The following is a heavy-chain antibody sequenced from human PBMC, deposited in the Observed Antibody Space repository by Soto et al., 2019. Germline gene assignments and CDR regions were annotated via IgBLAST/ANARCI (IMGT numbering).Heavy chain of an antibody. CDR2: ISYDGSNK. Sequence: VQLVESGGGVVQPGRSLRLSCAASGFTFSSYGMHWVRQAPGKGLEWVAVISYDGSNKYYADSVKGRFTISRDNSKNTLYLQMNSLRAEDTAVYYCAKSARITIFGVVQYYFDYWGQGALVTVSS. CDR3: AKSARITIFGVVQYYFDY. V-gene: IGHV3-30*18. D-gene: IGHD3-3*01. J-gene: IGHJ4*02. CDR1: GFTFSSYG.